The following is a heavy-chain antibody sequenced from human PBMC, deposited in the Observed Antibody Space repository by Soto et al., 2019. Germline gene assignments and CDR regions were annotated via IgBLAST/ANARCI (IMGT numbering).Heavy chain of an antibody. J-gene: IGHJ6*03. CDR1: GYTFTSYD. CDR3: ARGSSLATVSDYYYYYYMDV. Sequence: ASVKVSCKASGYTFTSYDINWVRQATGQGLEWMGWMNPNSGNTGYAQKFQGRVTMTRNTSISTAYMELSSLRSEDTAVYYCARGSSLATVSDYYYYYYMDVWGKGTTVTVSS. D-gene: IGHD4-17*01. CDR2: MNPNSGNT. V-gene: IGHV1-8*01.